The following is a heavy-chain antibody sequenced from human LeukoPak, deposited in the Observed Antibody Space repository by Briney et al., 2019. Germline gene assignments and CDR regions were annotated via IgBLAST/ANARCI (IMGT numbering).Heavy chain of an antibody. J-gene: IGHJ4*02. D-gene: IGHD5-12*01. V-gene: IGHV3-33*01. CDR3: VRGSGGNGYGYWGDN. Sequence: VRSLRLSRAASGFTSSDYGMHWVREALGTGLEWGGVIWYDGNEKHYVDSVKGRFTISRDNFKNTLYLQMNSLRADDTAVYYCVRGSGGNGYGYWGDNWGQGTLVTVSS. CDR2: IWYDGNEK. CDR1: GFTSSDYG.